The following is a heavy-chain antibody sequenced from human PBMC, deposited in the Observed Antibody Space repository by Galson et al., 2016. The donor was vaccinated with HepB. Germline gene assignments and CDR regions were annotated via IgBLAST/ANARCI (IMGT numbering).Heavy chain of an antibody. D-gene: IGHD2-15*01. V-gene: IGHV1-18*01. CDR1: GYTFTSHG. CDR3: ARACPGASCYIIF. J-gene: IGHJ4*02. CDR2: VSTFNGST. Sequence: SVKVSCKASGYTFTSHGISWLRQAPGQGPEWMGWVSTFNGSTDYAQKFQGRVTMTTDTSTTTAYMELRNLRSDDTAIYYCARACPGASCYIIFWGQGTLVTVSS.